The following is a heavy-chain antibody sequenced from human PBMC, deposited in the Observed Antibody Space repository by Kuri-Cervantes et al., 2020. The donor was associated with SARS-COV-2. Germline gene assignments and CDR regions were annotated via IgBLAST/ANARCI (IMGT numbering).Heavy chain of an antibody. J-gene: IGHJ4*02. Sequence: GESLKISCAASGFIFSNYGMHWVRQAPGKGLEWVAVIWYDGSNKYYADSVKGRFTISRDDSKNTLYLQMDSLRDDDTAVCYCARDGDYWGQGTLVTVSS. V-gene: IGHV3-33*01. CDR3: ARDGDY. CDR1: GFIFSNYG. CDR2: IWYDGSNK.